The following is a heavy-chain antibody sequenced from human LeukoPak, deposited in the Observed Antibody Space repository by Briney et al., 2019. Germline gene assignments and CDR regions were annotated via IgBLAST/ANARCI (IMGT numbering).Heavy chain of an antibody. V-gene: IGHV4-34*01. CDR3: ARVPTVTLYYYYYGMDV. D-gene: IGHD4-17*01. J-gene: IGHJ6*02. Sequence: SETLSLTCAVYGGSFSGYCWSWIRQPPGKGLEWIGEINHSGSTNYNPSLKSRVTISVDTSKNQFSLKLSSVTAADTAVYYCARVPTVTLYYYYYGMDVWGQGTTVTVSS. CDR1: GGSFSGYC. CDR2: INHSGST.